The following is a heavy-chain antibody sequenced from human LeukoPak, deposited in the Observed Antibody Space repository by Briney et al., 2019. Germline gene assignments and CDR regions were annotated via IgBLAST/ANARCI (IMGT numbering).Heavy chain of an antibody. Sequence: MASETLSLTCAAYGGSFSGYYWSWIRKPPGKGLKWIGEINHSGSTNYNPSLKSRVTISVDTSKDQFSLKLSSVTAADTAVYYCARGVQLWPYYYYYYGMDVWGQGTTVTVSS. CDR1: GGSFSGYY. D-gene: IGHD5-18*01. CDR3: ARGVQLWPYYYYYYGMDV. V-gene: IGHV4-34*01. CDR2: INHSGST. J-gene: IGHJ6*02.